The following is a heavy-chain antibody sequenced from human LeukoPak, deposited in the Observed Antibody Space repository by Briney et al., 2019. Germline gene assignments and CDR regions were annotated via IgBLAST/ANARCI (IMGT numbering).Heavy chain of an antibody. J-gene: IGHJ4*02. Sequence: SQTLSLTCTVSGGSIGNDGYYWNWLRQHPGRGLEWIAFIYYSGAASYNPSLKRRVTISVDTSTNRFSLKLTSVTAADTAVYFCARGRYYGFSGDSWGQGTLVTVSS. CDR2: IYYSGAA. D-gene: IGHD3-10*01. V-gene: IGHV4-31*03. CDR3: ARGRYYGFSGDS. CDR1: GGSIGNDGYY.